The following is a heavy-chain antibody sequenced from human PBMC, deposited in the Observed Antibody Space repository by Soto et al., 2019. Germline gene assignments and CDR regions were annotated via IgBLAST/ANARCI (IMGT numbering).Heavy chain of an antibody. J-gene: IGHJ4*02. V-gene: IGHV1-69*12. CDR2: IIPMSGTT. CDR3: ARDTTGRDY. Sequence: QVHLVQSGAEVKKPGSSVKVSCKASGGAFTSYSFHWVRQAPGQGLEWMGGIIPMSGTTNYALKFQGRVTMTADVPTHTAYIEPSSLRSEDTAISYCARDTTGRDYWGQGTRVTVSS. CDR1: GGAFTSYS.